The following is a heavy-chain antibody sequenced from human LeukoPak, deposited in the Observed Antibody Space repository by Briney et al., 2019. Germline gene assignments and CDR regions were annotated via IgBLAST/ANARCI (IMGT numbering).Heavy chain of an antibody. CDR2: ISYDGSNK. D-gene: IGHD6-13*01. Sequence: GRSLRLSCAASGFTFSSYAMHWVRQAPGKGLEWVAVISYDGSNKYYADSVKGRFTISRDNSKNTLYLQMNSLRAEDTAVYYCARMRSWYTGFDYWGQGTLVTVSS. J-gene: IGHJ4*02. CDR1: GFTFSSYA. CDR3: ARMRSWYTGFDY. V-gene: IGHV3-30*04.